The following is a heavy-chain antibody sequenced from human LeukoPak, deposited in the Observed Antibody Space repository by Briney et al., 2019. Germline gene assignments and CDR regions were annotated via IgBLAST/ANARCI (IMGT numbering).Heavy chain of an antibody. V-gene: IGHV3-49*03. CDR2: IRSKAYGGTT. Sequence: PGGSLRLSCTASGFTFGDYAMSWFRQAPGKGLEWVGFIRSKAYGGTTEYAASVKGRFTISRDDSKSIAYLQMNSLKTEDTAVYYCTRDGPEWLVVSFDYWGQGTLVTVSS. J-gene: IGHJ4*02. CDR3: TRDGPEWLVVSFDY. CDR1: GFTFGDYA. D-gene: IGHD6-19*01.